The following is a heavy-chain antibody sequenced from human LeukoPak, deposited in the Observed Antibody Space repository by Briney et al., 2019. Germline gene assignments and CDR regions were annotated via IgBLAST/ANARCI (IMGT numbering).Heavy chain of an antibody. Sequence: GGSLGLSCAASGFTFSSYGMHWVRQAPGRGLEWVAGIWYDGSNKYYADSVKGRFTISRDNSKNTLYLQMNSLRAEDTAVYYCVTVDRDAFDIWGQGTMVTVSS. CDR2: IWYDGSNK. J-gene: IGHJ3*02. V-gene: IGHV3-33*01. CDR1: GFTFSSYG. CDR3: VTVDRDAFDI.